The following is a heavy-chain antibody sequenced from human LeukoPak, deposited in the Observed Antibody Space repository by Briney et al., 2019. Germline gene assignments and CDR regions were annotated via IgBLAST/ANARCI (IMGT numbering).Heavy chain of an antibody. J-gene: IGHJ5*02. Sequence: PSETLSLTCTVSGDSINNFYLSWIRQPAGQGLQWIGRIYTTGSITYNPSPKSRVTMSVDRSKKNFSLRLSSVTAADTAVYYCACAYSGYEWFDPWGQETLVTVSS. CDR1: GDSINNFY. D-gene: IGHD5-12*01. CDR2: IYTTGSI. CDR3: ACAYSGYEWFDP. V-gene: IGHV4-4*07.